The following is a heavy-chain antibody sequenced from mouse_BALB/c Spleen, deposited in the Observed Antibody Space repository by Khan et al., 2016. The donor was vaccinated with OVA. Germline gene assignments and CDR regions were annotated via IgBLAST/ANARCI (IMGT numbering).Heavy chain of an antibody. CDR2: IYPFNGDT. CDR3: APVGSYDVSFAY. J-gene: IGHJ3*01. Sequence: EVQLQQSGPELVKPGASVKMSCKASGYTFTSYVMHWVKQKPGQGLEWIGYIYPFNGDTKYNEKFKDKATLTSDKSSSTAYMELSSLTSEDSAVYCCAPVGSYDVSFAYWGQGTLVTVSA. CDR1: GYTFTSYV. D-gene: IGHD2-12*01. V-gene: IGHV1S136*01.